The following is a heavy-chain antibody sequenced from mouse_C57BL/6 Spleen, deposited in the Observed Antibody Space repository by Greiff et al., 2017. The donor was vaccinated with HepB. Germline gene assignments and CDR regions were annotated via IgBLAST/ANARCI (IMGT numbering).Heavy chain of an antibody. CDR1: GYTFTSYW. Sequence: VQLQQSGAELVMPGASVKLSCKASGYTFTSYWMHWVKQRPGQGLEWIGEIDPSDSYTNYNQKFKGKSTLTVDKSSSTAYMQLSSLTSEYSAVYYCARSNYGGSLDYWGHGTTLPVSS. CDR2: IDPSDSYT. J-gene: IGHJ2*01. CDR3: ARSNYGGSLDY. V-gene: IGHV1-69*01. D-gene: IGHD1-1*01.